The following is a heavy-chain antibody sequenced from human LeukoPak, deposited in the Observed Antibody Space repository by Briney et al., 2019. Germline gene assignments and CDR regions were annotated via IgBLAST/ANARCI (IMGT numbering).Heavy chain of an antibody. CDR3: AKDIGSSGGWFDP. V-gene: IGHV3-30*02. Sequence: GGSLRLSCAASGFTFSSYGMHWVRQAPGKGLEWVAFIRYDGSNKYYADSVKGRFTISRDNSKSTLYLQMNSLRAEDTAVYYCAKDIGSSGGWFDPWGQGTLVTVSS. CDR1: GFTFSSYG. CDR2: IRYDGSNK. D-gene: IGHD6-6*01. J-gene: IGHJ5*02.